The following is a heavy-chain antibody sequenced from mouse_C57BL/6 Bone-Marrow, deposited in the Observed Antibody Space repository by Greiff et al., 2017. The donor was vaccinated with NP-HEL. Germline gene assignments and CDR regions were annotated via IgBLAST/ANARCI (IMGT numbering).Heavy chain of an antibody. V-gene: IGHV1-19*01. Sequence: VQLQQSGPVLVKPGASVKMSCKASGYTFTDYYMNWVKQSHGKSLEWIGVINPYNGGTSYNQKFKGKATLTVDKSSSTAYMELNSLTSEDSAVYYCARRNYGYDYFDYWGQGTTLTVSS. CDR1: GYTFTDYY. CDR2: INPYNGGT. CDR3: ARRNYGYDYFDY. J-gene: IGHJ2*01. D-gene: IGHD2-2*01.